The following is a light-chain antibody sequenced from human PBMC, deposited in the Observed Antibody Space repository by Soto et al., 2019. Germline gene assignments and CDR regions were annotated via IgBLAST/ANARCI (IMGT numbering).Light chain of an antibody. CDR1: QSISTW. CDR3: QDYNSWT. V-gene: IGKV1-5*03. Sequence: IQMTQSPSTLSASVGDRVTIICRASQSISTWLSWYQQKPGKAPKVLIYKASNLQSGVSSRFSGSGSGTEFTLTISSLQPDDFATYYCQDYNSWTFGQGTKVEI. CDR2: KAS. J-gene: IGKJ1*01.